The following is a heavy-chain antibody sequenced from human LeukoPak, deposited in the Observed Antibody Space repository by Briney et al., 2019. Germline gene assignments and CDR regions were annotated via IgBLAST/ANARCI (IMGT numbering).Heavy chain of an antibody. CDR1: GGTFSSYA. V-gene: IGHV1-69*04. CDR2: IIPILGIA. CDR3: ARDTEGGYCSSTSCYTFDY. D-gene: IGHD2-2*02. J-gene: IGHJ4*02. Sequence: SVKVSCKASGGTFSSYAISWVRQAPGQGLEWMGRIIPILGIANYAQKFQGRVTITADRSTSTAYMELSSLRSEDTAVYYCARDTEGGYCSSTSCYTFDYWGQGTLVTVSS.